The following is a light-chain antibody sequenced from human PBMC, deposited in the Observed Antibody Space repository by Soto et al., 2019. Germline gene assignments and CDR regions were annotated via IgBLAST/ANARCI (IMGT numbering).Light chain of an antibody. Sequence: QSVLTQPPPVSGAPGQRVTISCTGSSSNIGAGYDVHWYQQLPGTAPKLLIYGNSNRPSGVPDRFSGSKSGTSVSLAITGLQAEDDADYYCQSYESSLSGYVFVTGTKVTVL. CDR2: GNS. CDR1: SSNIGAGYD. V-gene: IGLV1-40*01. J-gene: IGLJ1*01. CDR3: QSYESSLSGYV.